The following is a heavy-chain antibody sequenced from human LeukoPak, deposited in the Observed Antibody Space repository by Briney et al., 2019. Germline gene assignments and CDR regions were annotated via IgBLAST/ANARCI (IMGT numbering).Heavy chain of an antibody. Sequence: ASVKASCKVSGYTLTELSMLWVRQAPGKGLEWRGGFDPEDGETIYAKKFQGRVTMTEDTSTDTAYMELSSLRSEDTALRYFLPLLELGATTGSIDYWGQGNLVAVSS. CDR3: LPLLELGATTGSIDY. D-gene: IGHD1-26*01. J-gene: IGHJ4*02. CDR1: GYTLTELS. CDR2: FDPEDGET. V-gene: IGHV1-24*01.